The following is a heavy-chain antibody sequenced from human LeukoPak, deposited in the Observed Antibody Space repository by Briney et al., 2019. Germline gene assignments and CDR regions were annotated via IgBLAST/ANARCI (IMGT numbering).Heavy chain of an antibody. Sequence: GASVKVSCKASGYTFTSYDINWVRQATGQGLEWMGWMNPNSGNTGYAQKFQGRVTITRNTSISTAYMELSSLRSEDTAVYYCARARYCSSTSCYPHWFDPWGQGTLVTVSS. CDR2: MNPNSGNT. CDR3: ARARYCSSTSCYPHWFDP. CDR1: GYTFTSYD. V-gene: IGHV1-8*03. J-gene: IGHJ5*02. D-gene: IGHD2-2*01.